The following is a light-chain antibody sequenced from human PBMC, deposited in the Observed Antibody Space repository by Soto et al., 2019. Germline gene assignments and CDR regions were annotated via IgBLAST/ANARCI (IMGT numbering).Light chain of an antibody. Sequence: DTPMTQSTSTLSPSLRERVSITCRASRSISDWLAWYQQKPGKAPNLLIFDASSLKSGVPSRFSGSGSGTEFTLTISRLQPDDVATYYCLQYSSHSWTFGQGTKVDI. CDR2: DAS. CDR3: LQYSSHSWT. CDR1: RSISDW. J-gene: IGKJ1*01. V-gene: IGKV1-5*01.